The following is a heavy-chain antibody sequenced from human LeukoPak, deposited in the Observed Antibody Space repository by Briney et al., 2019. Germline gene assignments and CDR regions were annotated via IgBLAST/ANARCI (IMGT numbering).Heavy chain of an antibody. CDR3: ARDRVVVVAATSVFDF. CDR1: GYTFTNYA. Sequence: GASVKISCKASGYTFTNYAMHWVRQAPGQRLEWMGWINGGNGNTKYSQKFQDRVTITRDTSATTAYMELSSLRFEDTAVFYCARDRVVVVAATSVFDFWGQGTLVTVSS. V-gene: IGHV1-3*01. CDR2: INGGNGNT. D-gene: IGHD2-15*01. J-gene: IGHJ3*01.